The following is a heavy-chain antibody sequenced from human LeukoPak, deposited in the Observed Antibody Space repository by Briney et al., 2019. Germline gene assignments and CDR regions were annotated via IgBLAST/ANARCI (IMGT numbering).Heavy chain of an antibody. J-gene: IGHJ6*02. Sequence: GGSLRLSCAASGFTVSSNYMSWVRQAPGEGLEWVSVIYSGGSTYYADSVKGRFTISRDNSKNTLYLQMNSLRAEDTAVYYCAILPLGIPPSSLDFWGQGTTVTVSS. CDR2: IYSGGST. V-gene: IGHV3-66*01. CDR3: AILPLGIPPSSLDF. CDR1: GFTVSSNY. D-gene: IGHD5-18*01.